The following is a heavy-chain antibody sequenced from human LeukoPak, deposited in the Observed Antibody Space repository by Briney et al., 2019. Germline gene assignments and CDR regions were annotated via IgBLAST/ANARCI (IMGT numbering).Heavy chain of an antibody. D-gene: IGHD2-15*01. CDR1: GGSISSSSYY. CDR3: AVVVAAYNWFDP. Sequence: SETLSLTCTVSGGSISSSSYYWGWIRQPPGKGLEWIGSIYYSGSTYYNPSLKSRVTISVDTSKNQFSLKLSSVTAADTAVYYCAVVVAAYNWFDPWGQGTLVTVSS. V-gene: IGHV4-39*07. CDR2: IYYSGST. J-gene: IGHJ5*02.